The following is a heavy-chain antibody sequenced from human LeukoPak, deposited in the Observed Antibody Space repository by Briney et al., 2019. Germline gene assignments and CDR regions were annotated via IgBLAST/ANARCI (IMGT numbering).Heavy chain of an antibody. CDR1: GGSISSGGYS. J-gene: IGHJ4*02. CDR2: IYHSGST. CDR3: ARAGEYYYGSGSYQAGPFDY. Sequence: TLSLTFAVSGGSISSGGYSWSWIRQPPGKGLEWIGYIYHSGSTYYNPSLKSRVTISVDRSKNQFPLKLSSVTAADTAVYYCARAGEYYYGSGSYQAGPFDYWGQGTLVTVSS. V-gene: IGHV4-30-2*01. D-gene: IGHD3-10*01.